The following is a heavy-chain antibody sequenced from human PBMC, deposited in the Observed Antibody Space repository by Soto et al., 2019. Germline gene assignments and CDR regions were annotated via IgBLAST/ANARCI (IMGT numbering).Heavy chain of an antibody. CDR3: AKGGRQWLVTSDFNY. CDR2: VSHDGRST. Sequence: GSLRLSCAASGFTFSDYAMHWVHQAPGKGLEWVAVVSHDGRSTHYADSVKGRFTISRDSSKNTVSLEMTSLRAEDTAVYYCAKGGRQWLVTSDFNYWGQGALVTVSS. D-gene: IGHD6-19*01. CDR1: GFTFSDYA. J-gene: IGHJ4*02. V-gene: IGHV3-30*18.